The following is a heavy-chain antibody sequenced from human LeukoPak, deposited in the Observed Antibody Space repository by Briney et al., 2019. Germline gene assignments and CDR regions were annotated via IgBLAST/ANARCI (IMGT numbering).Heavy chain of an antibody. V-gene: IGHV3-7*01. D-gene: IGHD3-10*01. Sequence: GGSLRLSCAVSGFTFSSNWMSWVRQAPGEGLEWVANIKQDGSEKYYVDSVKGRFTISRDNAKNSLYLQMNSLRAEDTAVYYCARAGLLWFGESMMDVWGQGTTVTVSS. CDR1: GFTFSSNW. CDR3: ARAGLLWFGESMMDV. CDR2: IKQDGSEK. J-gene: IGHJ6*02.